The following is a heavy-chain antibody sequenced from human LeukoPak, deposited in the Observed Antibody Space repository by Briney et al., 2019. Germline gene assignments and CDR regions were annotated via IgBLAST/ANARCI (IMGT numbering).Heavy chain of an antibody. D-gene: IGHD3-10*01. Sequence: SETLSLTCTISAGGSISTYYWTWIRPPPGKGLEWIGHVYNTVTTNYNPSLQSRVTISMDTSENQFSLKLSSVTAADTAVYYCARSSYGAGSYIYYGLDVWGQGTTVTVSS. CDR3: ARSSYGAGSYIYYGLDV. V-gene: IGHV4-59*08. J-gene: IGHJ6*02. CDR1: AGGSISTYY. CDR2: VYNTVTT.